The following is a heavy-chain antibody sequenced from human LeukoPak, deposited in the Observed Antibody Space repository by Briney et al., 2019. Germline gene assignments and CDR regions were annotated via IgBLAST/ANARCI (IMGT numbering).Heavy chain of an antibody. V-gene: IGHV4-4*02. CDR3: ARAGQGYCTSASCFLSLDY. D-gene: IGHD2-2*01. CDR2: IYHSGST. CDR1: GFTVSSNY. J-gene: IGHJ4*02. Sequence: GSLRLSCAASGFTVSSNYMSWVRQPPGKGLEWIGEIYHSGSTNYNPSLKSRVTISVDKSKNQFSLKLNSVTAADTAVYYCARAGQGYCTSASCFLSLDYWGQGTLVTVSS.